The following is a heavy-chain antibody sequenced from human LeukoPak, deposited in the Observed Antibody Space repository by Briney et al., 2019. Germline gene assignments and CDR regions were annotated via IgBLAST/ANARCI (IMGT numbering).Heavy chain of an antibody. J-gene: IGHJ4*02. CDR1: GFTFSSYW. D-gene: IGHD6-13*01. CDR2: IYYGGST. CDR3: ARVAVGGGNSRGAYGY. Sequence: GESLRLSCAASGFTFSSYWMHWVRQAPGKGLEWVSVIYYGGSTNYNDSVKGRFTISRDTYKNTLYLQMNSLRAEDTAVYYCARVAVGGGNSRGAYGYWGQGTLVTVS. V-gene: IGHV3-53*01.